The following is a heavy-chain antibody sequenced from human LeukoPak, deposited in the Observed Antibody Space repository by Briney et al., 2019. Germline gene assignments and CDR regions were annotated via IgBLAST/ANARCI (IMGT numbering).Heavy chain of an antibody. J-gene: IGHJ4*02. CDR3: ARDLYYDSSGYYSGYYFDY. V-gene: IGHV3-48*04. D-gene: IGHD3-22*01. Sequence: PGGSLRLSCAASGFTFSSYAMNWVRQAPGKGLEWVSYITRSGSARYYADSVKGRFTISRDNAKNSLYLQMNSLRAEDTAVYYCARDLYYDSSGYYSGYYFDYWGQGTLVTVSS. CDR2: ITRSGSAR. CDR1: GFTFSSYA.